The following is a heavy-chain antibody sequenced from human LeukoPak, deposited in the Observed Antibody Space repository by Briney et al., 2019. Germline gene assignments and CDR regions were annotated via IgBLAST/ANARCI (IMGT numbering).Heavy chain of an antibody. Sequence: ASVKVSCKASGYTFTGYYMHWVRQAPGQGLEWMGWINPNSGGTNYAQKFQGRVTMTRDTSISTAYMELSRLRSDDTAVCYCARRQGYYYYMDVWGKGTTVTVSS. CDR1: GYTFTGYY. J-gene: IGHJ6*03. CDR2: INPNSGGT. V-gene: IGHV1-2*02. CDR3: ARRQGYYYYMDV.